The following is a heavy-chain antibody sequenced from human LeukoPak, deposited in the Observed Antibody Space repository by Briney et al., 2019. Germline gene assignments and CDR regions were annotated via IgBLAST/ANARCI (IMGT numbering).Heavy chain of an antibody. J-gene: IGHJ3*02. CDR1: GYTFTSYG. CDR2: ISAYNGNT. D-gene: IGHD2-21*02. Sequence: ASVKVSCKASGYTFTSYGISWVRQAPGQGLEWMGWISAYNGNTNYAQKLQGRVTMTTDTSTSTAYMELRSLRADDTAVYYCARERDPIVVATATPYDAFDIWGQGTMVTVSS. V-gene: IGHV1-18*01. CDR3: ARERDPIVVATATPYDAFDI.